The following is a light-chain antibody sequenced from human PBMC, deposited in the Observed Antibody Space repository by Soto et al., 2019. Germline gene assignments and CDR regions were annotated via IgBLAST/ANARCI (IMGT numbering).Light chain of an antibody. V-gene: IGLV7-43*01. CDR2: STS. CDR3: LLYYGGAGAV. Sequence: QAVVTQEPSLTVSPGGTVTLPCASRTGAVTSGYYPNWFQQKPGQAPRALIYSTSNTHSWTPARFSGSLLGGKAALTLSGVQPEDEAEYYCLLYYGGAGAVFGTGTKVTVL. J-gene: IGLJ1*01. CDR1: TGAVTSGYY.